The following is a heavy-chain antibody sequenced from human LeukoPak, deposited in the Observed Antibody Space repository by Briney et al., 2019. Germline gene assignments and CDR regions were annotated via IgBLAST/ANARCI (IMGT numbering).Heavy chain of an antibody. V-gene: IGHV4-4*07. J-gene: IGHJ4*02. CDR3: ARSSVRYDSSGYPHY. CDR1: GGSISSYY. CDR2: IYTSGST. Sequence: PSETLSLTCTVSGGSISSYYWSWIRQPAGKGLEWIGRIYTSGSTNYNPSLKSRVTISVDTSKNQFSLKLSSVTAADTAVYYCARSSVRYDSSGYPHYWGQGTLVTVSS. D-gene: IGHD3-22*01.